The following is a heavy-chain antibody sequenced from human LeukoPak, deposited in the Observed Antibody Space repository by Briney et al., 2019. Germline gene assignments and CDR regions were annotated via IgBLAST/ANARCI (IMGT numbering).Heavy chain of an antibody. CDR3: ARAYYDFWSGNYYYYYMDV. CDR1: GGSISSYY. D-gene: IGHD3-3*01. Sequence: ASETLSLTCTVSGGSISSYYWGWIRQPPGKGLDLIGYIYTSGSTNYNPSLKSRVTISVDTSKNQFSLKLSSVTAADTAVYYCARAYYDFWSGNYYYYYMDVWGKGTTVTVSS. V-gene: IGHV4-4*09. CDR2: IYTSGST. J-gene: IGHJ6*03.